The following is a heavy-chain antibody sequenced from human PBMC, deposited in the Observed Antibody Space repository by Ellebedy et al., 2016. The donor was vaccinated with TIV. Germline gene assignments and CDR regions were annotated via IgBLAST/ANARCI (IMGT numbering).Heavy chain of an antibody. Sequence: AASVKVSCKASGYTFTGYYMHWVRQAPGQGLAWMGWINPNSGGTHYAQQFQGWVTMTRDTSISTAYMELGRLKSDDTAVYYCVRPVGASMALDYWGPGTLVTVSS. CDR3: VRPVGASMALDY. D-gene: IGHD1-26*01. J-gene: IGHJ4*02. CDR2: INPNSGGT. V-gene: IGHV1-2*04. CDR1: GYTFTGYY.